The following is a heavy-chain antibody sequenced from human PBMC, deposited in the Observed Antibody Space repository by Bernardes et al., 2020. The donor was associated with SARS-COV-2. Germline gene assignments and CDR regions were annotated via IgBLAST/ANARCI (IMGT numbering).Heavy chain of an antibody. Sequence: GSLRLSCIGSGFSLSSYWMHWVRQAPGTGPVWVSRINGDGRTTNYADSVKGRFTISRDNAKNALYLHMNSLRVKDTAVYYCTRVLDGRAGAFDIWGQGTMVTVSS. CDR3: TRVLDGRAGAFDI. CDR2: INGDGRTT. D-gene: IGHD2-15*01. V-gene: IGHV3-74*01. J-gene: IGHJ3*02. CDR1: GFSLSSYW.